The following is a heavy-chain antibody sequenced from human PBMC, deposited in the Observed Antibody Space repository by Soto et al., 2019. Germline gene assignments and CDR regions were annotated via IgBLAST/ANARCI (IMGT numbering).Heavy chain of an antibody. D-gene: IGHD3-3*01. CDR3: ARDGDFWSGSYAFDI. Sequence: TSETLSLTCTVSGGSISSYFWSWIRQPAGKGLEWIGRIYTSGSTNYNPSPKSRVTMSVDTSKNQFSLRLSSVTAADTAVYYCARDGDFWSGSYAFDIWGQGTMVTVS. J-gene: IGHJ3*02. CDR2: IYTSGST. V-gene: IGHV4-4*07. CDR1: GGSISSYF.